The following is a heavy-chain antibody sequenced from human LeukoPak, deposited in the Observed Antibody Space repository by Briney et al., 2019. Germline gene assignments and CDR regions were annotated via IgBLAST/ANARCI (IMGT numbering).Heavy chain of an antibody. CDR3: TRRLAAAARYYYYGMDV. D-gene: IGHD6-13*01. V-gene: IGHV4-34*01. J-gene: IGHJ6*02. Sequence: SSETLSLTCAVYGGSFSGYYWSWIRQPPGKGLEWIGEINHSGSTNYNPSLKSRVTISVDTSKNQFSLKLSSVTAADTAVYYCTRRLAAAARYYYYGMDVWGQGTTVTVSS. CDR1: GGSFSGYY. CDR2: INHSGST.